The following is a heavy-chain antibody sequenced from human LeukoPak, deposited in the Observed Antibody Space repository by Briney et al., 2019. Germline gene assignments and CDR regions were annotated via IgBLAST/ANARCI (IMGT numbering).Heavy chain of an antibody. D-gene: IGHD3-22*01. CDR1: GFTVSSNY. Sequence: TGGSLRLSCAASGFTVSSNYMSWVRQAPGKGLEWVSVIYSGGSTYYADSVKGRFTISRDNSKNTQYLQMNSLRAEDTAVYYCARLTQYYFDTSGHSGYFDYWGQGTLVTVSS. V-gene: IGHV3-53*01. CDR3: ARLTQYYFDTSGHSGYFDY. CDR2: IYSGGST. J-gene: IGHJ4*02.